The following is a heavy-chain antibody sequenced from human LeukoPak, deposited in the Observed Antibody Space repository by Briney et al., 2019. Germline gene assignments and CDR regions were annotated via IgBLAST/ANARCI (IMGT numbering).Heavy chain of an antibody. D-gene: IGHD6-13*01. V-gene: IGHV3-53*01. J-gene: IGHJ4*02. CDR1: GFTVSSNY. CDR3: AKERPYSSSLNLYYFDY. Sequence: GGSLRLSCAASGFTVSSNYMSWVRQAPGKGLEWVSVIYSGGSTYYADSVKGRFTISRDNSKNTLYLQMNSLRAEDTAVYYCAKERPYSSSLNLYYFDYWGQGTLVTVSS. CDR2: IYSGGST.